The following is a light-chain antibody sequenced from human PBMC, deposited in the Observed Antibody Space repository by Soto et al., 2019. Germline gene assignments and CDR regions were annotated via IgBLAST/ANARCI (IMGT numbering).Light chain of an antibody. V-gene: IGLV2-14*01. Sequence: QSALTQPASVSGSPGQSITISCSGTSSDVGGYNYVSWYQQHPGKAPKLMIYDVSNRPSGVSNRFSGSKSGNTASLTIYGLQAEDEADYYCSSYISSSTLVVFGGGTKLTVL. J-gene: IGLJ2*01. CDR3: SSYISSSTLVV. CDR1: SSDVGGYNY. CDR2: DVS.